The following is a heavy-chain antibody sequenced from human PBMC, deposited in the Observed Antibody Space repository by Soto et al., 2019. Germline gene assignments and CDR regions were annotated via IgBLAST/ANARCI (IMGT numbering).Heavy chain of an antibody. CDR1: GFSLSTYA. CDR2: IDSSGGGI. Sequence: EVQVLESGGGLVQPGGSLRLTCEASGFSLSTYAMSWVRQAPGKGLEWVSVIDSSGGGIYYADSVKGRFTISRDNSKNTLHLQMNSLRAEATAIYYCAKEMGVSQGWSPYFDTWGQGTLVTVSS. D-gene: IGHD6-19*01. CDR3: AKEMGVSQGWSPYFDT. J-gene: IGHJ4*02. V-gene: IGHV3-23*01.